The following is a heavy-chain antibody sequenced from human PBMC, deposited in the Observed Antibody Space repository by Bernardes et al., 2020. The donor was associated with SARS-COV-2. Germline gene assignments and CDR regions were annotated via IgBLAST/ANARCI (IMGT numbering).Heavy chain of an antibody. V-gene: IGHV3-64D*06. CDR2: ISRNGDKT. CDR1: GFSVSSYA. J-gene: IGHJ4*02. CDR3: VKMSIAVVGSDN. D-gene: IGHD2-15*01. Sequence: VGSLSLSCSASGFSVSSYAMHWVRQAPGKGMEYVSVISRNGDKTYYADSVKGRFTISRDNSRNTLYLQMSSLRAEDTALYYCVKMSIAVVGSDNWGQGTLVTVSS.